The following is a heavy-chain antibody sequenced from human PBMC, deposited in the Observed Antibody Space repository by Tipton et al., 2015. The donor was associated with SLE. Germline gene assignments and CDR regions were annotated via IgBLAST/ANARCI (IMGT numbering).Heavy chain of an antibody. Sequence: SLRLSCAASGFTFDDYGMSWVRQAPGKGLEWVSGINWNGGSTGYADSVKGRFTISRDNAKNSLYLQMNSLRAEDTALYYCARVWTGDNAFDIWGQGTMVTVSS. J-gene: IGHJ3*02. D-gene: IGHD3/OR15-3a*01. CDR3: ARVWTGDNAFDI. CDR2: INWNGGST. CDR1: GFTFDDYG. V-gene: IGHV3-20*04.